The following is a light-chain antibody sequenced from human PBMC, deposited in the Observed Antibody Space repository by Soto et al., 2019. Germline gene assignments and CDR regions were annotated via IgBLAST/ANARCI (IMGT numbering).Light chain of an antibody. V-gene: IGLV2-11*01. CDR2: AVS. CDR1: RSDVGGYNY. CDR3: GSWDSSLSAYV. J-gene: IGLJ1*01. Sequence: QSALTQPRSVSGSPGQSVTISCTGSRSDVGGYNYVSWYQQHPGKAPKLMIYAVSERPSGIPDRFSGSKSGTSATLGITGFQTGDEADYYCGSWDSSLSAYVFGTGTKLTVL.